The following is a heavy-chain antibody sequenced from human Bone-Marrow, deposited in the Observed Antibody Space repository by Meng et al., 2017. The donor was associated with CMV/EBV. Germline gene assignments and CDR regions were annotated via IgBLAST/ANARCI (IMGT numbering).Heavy chain of an antibody. CDR1: GFTFSNYW. J-gene: IGHJ4*02. Sequence: GGSLRLSCAASGFTFSNYWMHWVRQAPGKGLVWVSRINGDGSSTSYAGSVKGRFTISRDNAKSTLFLQMNSLRAEDTAVYYCASPRYGSGWYDYWGQGTLVTVSS. V-gene: IGHV3-74*01. CDR3: ASPRYGSGWYDY. D-gene: IGHD6-19*01. CDR2: INGDGSST.